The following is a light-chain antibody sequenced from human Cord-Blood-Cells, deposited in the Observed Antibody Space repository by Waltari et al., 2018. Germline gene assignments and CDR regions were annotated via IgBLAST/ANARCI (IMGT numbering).Light chain of an antibody. Sequence: QSPLTPPRSVSGSPGQPVTFSCPGTSSDVGGYNYASWYQQHPGKAPNFIIYDVSKRPTGVPDRFSSSKSGNTASLTISGLQAEDEADYYCCSYAGSYTWVFGGGTKLTVL. J-gene: IGLJ3*02. CDR3: CSYAGSYTWV. CDR1: SSDVGGYNY. CDR2: DVS. V-gene: IGLV2-11*01.